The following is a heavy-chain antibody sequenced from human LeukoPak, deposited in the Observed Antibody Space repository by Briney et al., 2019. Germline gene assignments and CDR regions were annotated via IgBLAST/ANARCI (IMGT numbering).Heavy chain of an antibody. V-gene: IGHV1-69*04. Sequence: ASVKVSCKASGGTFSSYAISWVRQAPGQGLEWMGRIIPILGIANYAQKFQGRVTITADKSTSTAYMELSSLRSEDTAVYYCARDFLGTDSDCSSTSCSHFDYWGQGTLVTVSS. CDR3: ARDFLGTDSDCSSTSCSHFDY. J-gene: IGHJ4*02. CDR2: IIPILGIA. D-gene: IGHD2-2*01. CDR1: GGTFSSYA.